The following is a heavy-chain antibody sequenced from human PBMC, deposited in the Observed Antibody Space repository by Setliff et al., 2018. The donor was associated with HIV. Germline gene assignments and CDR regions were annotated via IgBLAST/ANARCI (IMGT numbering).Heavy chain of an antibody. J-gene: IGHJ5*02. Sequence: RASVKVSCKASGGTFSSYVLNWVRQAPGQGLEWMGGISAYNGNTNYAQKLQGRVTMTTDTSTSTAYMELRSLTSDDTAVYYCARGYCGGGICYSPNWLDPWGQGTLVTVSS. V-gene: IGHV1-18*01. CDR1: GGTFSSYV. D-gene: IGHD2-15*01. CDR3: ARGYCGGGICYSPNWLDP. CDR2: ISAYNGNT.